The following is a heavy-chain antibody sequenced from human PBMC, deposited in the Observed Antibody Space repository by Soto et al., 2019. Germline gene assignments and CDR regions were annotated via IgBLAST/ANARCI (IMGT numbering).Heavy chain of an antibody. CDR2: IYYSGST. Sequence: SETLSLTCTVAGGSISSYYWSWIRQPPGKGLEWIGYIYYSGSTNYNPSLKSRVTISVDTSKNQFSLKLSSVTAADTAVYYCARDLGYCSSTSCYANWFDPWGQGTLVTVSS. CDR3: ARDLGYCSSTSCYANWFDP. V-gene: IGHV4-59*01. D-gene: IGHD2-2*01. CDR1: GGSISSYY. J-gene: IGHJ5*02.